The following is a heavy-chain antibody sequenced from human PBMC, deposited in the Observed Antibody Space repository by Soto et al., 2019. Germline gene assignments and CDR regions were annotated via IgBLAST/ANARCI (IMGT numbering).Heavy chain of an antibody. CDR1: GFAFSSYW. Sequence: EVQLVESGGGLVQPGGSLRLSCAASGFAFSSYWIHWVRQAPVEGMVWVSRIKGDVITTNYPDSVKGRFTISRDNAKNTVFLQMNSLRAEDTAVYFFARGAFVAYCLDSWGQGTLVTVSS. D-gene: IGHD2-21*01. CDR2: IKGDVITT. J-gene: IGHJ5*01. CDR3: ARGAFVAYCLDS. V-gene: IGHV3-74*01.